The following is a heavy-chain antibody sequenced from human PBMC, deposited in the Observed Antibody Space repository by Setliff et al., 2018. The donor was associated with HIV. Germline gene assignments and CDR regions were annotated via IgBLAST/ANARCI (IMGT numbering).Heavy chain of an antibody. CDR2: IILLFGTP. CDR3: ARDLYYYDSSGYYPGNYYGIDV. CDR1: GGTFSSYA. Sequence: SVKVSCKASGGTFSSYAISWVRQAPGQGLEWMGGIILLFGTPNYAQKFQGRVTITADESTSTAYMELSSLRSEDTAVYYCARDLYYYDSSGYYPGNYYGIDVWGQGTTVTVSS. J-gene: IGHJ6*02. V-gene: IGHV1-69*13. D-gene: IGHD3-22*01.